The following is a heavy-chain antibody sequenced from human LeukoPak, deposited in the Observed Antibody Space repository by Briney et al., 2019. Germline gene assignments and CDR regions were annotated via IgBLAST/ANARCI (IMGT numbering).Heavy chain of an antibody. J-gene: IGHJ5*02. CDR1: GDSVSSNSAA. V-gene: IGHV6-1*01. CDR3: AKDSGFGLNGFDP. Sequence: SQTLSLTFAISGDSVSSNSAAWNWIRQSPSRGLEWLGRTYYRSKWYDDYAVSVKSRITINPDTSKNQFSLQLNSVTPDDTAVYHCAKDSGFGLNGFDPWGQGTLVTVSS. D-gene: IGHD3-16*01. CDR2: TYYRSKWYD.